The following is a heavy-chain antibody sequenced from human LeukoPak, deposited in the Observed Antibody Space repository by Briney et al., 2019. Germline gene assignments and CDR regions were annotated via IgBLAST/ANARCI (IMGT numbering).Heavy chain of an antibody. J-gene: IGHJ4*02. V-gene: IGHV3-23*01. CDR1: GFTFSSYA. CDR2: ISGSGGST. Sequence: QPGGSLRLSCAASGFTFSSYAMSWVRQAPGKGLEWVSAISGSGGSTYYADSVKGRFTISRDNAENSLYLQMNSLRVEDMAVYYCAREAGALDYWGQGTLVTVSS. CDR3: AREAGALDY. D-gene: IGHD1-26*01.